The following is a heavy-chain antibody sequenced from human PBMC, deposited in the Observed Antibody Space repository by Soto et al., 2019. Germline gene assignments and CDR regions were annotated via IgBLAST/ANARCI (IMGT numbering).Heavy chain of an antibody. V-gene: IGHV4-30-2*01. CDR3: AAGGGLPRYY. D-gene: IGHD5-12*01. CDR1: GGSISSGGYS. Sequence: SETLSLTCAVSGGSISSGGYSWSWIRQPPGKGPEWIGYIYHSGSTYYNPSLKSRVTISVDRSKNQFSLKLSSVTAADTAVYYCAAGGGLPRYYWGQGTLVTVSS. CDR2: IYHSGST. J-gene: IGHJ4*02.